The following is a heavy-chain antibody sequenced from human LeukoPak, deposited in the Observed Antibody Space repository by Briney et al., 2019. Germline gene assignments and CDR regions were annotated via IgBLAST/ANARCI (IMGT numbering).Heavy chain of an antibody. CDR1: GGSFRGFY. V-gene: IGHV4-34*01. Sequence: KASETLSLTCAVYGGSFRGFYWSWVRQPPGKGLEWIGEINHTGNTKSHPSLKSRVTMSVDTSKNQFSLKLTSVTAADAAVYYCASTNGYEGRYFQHWGQGTLVTVSS. D-gene: IGHD5-18*01. CDR2: INHTGNT. J-gene: IGHJ1*01. CDR3: ASTNGYEGRYFQH.